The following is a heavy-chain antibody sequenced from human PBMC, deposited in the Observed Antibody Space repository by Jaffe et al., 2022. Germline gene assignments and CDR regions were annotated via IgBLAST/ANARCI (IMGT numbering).Heavy chain of an antibody. D-gene: IGHD5-18*01. J-gene: IGHJ6*03. CDR3: AKDSSYGKAYYYYYMDV. CDR1: GFTFSSYG. V-gene: IGHV3-30*18. Sequence: QVQLVESGGGVVQPGRSLRLSCAASGFTFSSYGMHWVRQAPGKGLEWVAVISYDGSNKYYADSVKGRFTISRDNSKNTLYLQMNSLRAEDTAVYYCAKDSSYGKAYYYYYMDVWGKGTTVTVSS. CDR2: ISYDGSNK.